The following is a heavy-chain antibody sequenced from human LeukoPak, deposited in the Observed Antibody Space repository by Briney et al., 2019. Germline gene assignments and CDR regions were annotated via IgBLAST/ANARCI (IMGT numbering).Heavy chain of an antibody. D-gene: IGHD6-13*01. Sequence: GGSLRLSCAASTFTFSSYWMSWVRQAPGEGLEFVANINQDGSVKNYVGSVKGRFTISRDNAKNSLYLQMNSLRADDTAVYYCARDPGSSSFDYWCQGTLVTVSS. CDR1: TFTFSSYW. CDR3: ARDPGSSSFDY. CDR2: INQDGSVK. J-gene: IGHJ4*02. V-gene: IGHV3-7*01.